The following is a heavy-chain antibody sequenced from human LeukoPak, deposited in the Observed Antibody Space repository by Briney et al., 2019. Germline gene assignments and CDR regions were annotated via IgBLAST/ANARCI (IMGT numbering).Heavy chain of an antibody. V-gene: IGHV3-23*01. Sequence: PGGSLRLSCAASGFTFSSYAMSWVRQAPGKGLEWVSAISGSGGSTYYADSVKGRFTISRDNAKNSLYLQMNSLRAEDTAVYYCASTCSGGSCYSYGFDYWGQGTLVTVSS. D-gene: IGHD2-15*01. J-gene: IGHJ4*02. CDR1: GFTFSSYA. CDR2: ISGSGGST. CDR3: ASTCSGGSCYSYGFDY.